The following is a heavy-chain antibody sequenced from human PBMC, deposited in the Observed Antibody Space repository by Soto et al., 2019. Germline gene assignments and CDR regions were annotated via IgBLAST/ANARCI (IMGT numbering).Heavy chain of an antibody. Sequence: GGSLRLSCKGSGFTFRDYAISWVRQAPGKGLQWVGFMRAKAFGGTTEYATFVKGRFTISRDDSKSVAYLQMNSLETEDTAVYYCTREGAYTSPPYYYFYAMDVWGQGTRVTVS. V-gene: IGHV3-49*04. CDR1: GFTFRDYA. CDR2: MRAKAFGGTT. CDR3: TREGAYTSPPYYYFYAMDV. D-gene: IGHD2-2*01. J-gene: IGHJ6*01.